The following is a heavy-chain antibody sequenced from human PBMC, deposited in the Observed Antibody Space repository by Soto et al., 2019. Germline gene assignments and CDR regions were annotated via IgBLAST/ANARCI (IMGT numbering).Heavy chain of an antibody. CDR2: IYYRGNT. J-gene: IGHJ4*02. Sequence: SATLSLTCIVSGGSITSYYWSWIRQPPGKGLEWIGSIYYRGNTNYNPSLKSRVTISVDTSKNQFSLKLVSVTPAPTALYYRARRDHFSGYFDYWGQVTLVTFS. V-gene: IGHV4-59*12. CDR3: ARRDHFSGYFDY. CDR1: GGSITSYY. D-gene: IGHD7-27*01.